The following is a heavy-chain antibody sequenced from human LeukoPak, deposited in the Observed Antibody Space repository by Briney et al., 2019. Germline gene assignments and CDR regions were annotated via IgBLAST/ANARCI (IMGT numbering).Heavy chain of an antibody. V-gene: IGHV4-38-2*02. J-gene: IGHJ4*02. CDR2: LCHSGST. CDR3: ARELHSGSYYFDY. CDR1: GYSISNAYY. Sequence: PSETLSLTCSVSGYSISNAYYWGWIRQPPGKGLEWIGSLCHSGSTYYNPSLKSRVTTSVDTSKNRFSLKLTSVTAADTAVYYCARELHSGSYYFDYWGQGTLVTVSS. D-gene: IGHD1-26*01.